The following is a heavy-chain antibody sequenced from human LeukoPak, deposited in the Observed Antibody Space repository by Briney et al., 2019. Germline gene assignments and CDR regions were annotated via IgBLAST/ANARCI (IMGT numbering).Heavy chain of an antibody. J-gene: IGHJ4*02. V-gene: IGHV3-11*05. Sequence: GGSLRLSCAASRFTFSDYYMSWIRQAPGKGLEWVSYISSSSSYTNYADSVQGRFTISRDNAKNSLHLQMNSLRAEDTAVYYCARDRSIASDYWGQGTLVTVSS. CDR3: ARDRSIASDY. D-gene: IGHD6-6*01. CDR2: ISSSSSYT. CDR1: RFTFSDYY.